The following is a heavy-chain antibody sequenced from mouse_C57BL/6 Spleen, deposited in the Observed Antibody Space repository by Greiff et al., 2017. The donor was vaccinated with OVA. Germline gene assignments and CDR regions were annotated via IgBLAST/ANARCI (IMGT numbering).Heavy chain of an antibody. D-gene: IGHD3-2*02. J-gene: IGHJ4*01. Sequence: QVQLQQSGAELVRPGSSVKLSCKASGYTFTSYWMDWVKQRPGQGLEWIGNIYPSDSETHYNQKFKDKATLTVDKSSSTAYMQLSSLTSEDSAVYYCAREDSSGYVDAMDYWGQGTSVTVSS. CDR3: AREDSSGYVDAMDY. CDR2: IYPSDSET. V-gene: IGHV1-61*01. CDR1: GYTFTSYW.